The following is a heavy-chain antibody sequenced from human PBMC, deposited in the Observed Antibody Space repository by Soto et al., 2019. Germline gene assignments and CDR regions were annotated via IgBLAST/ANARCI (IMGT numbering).Heavy chain of an antibody. V-gene: IGHV3-30-3*01. D-gene: IGHD5-18*01. J-gene: IGHJ4*02. Sequence: PGGSLRLSCAASGFTFSSYAMHWVRQAPGKGLEWVAVISYDGSNKYYADSVKGRFTISRDNSKNTLYLQMNSLRAEDTAVYYCAREIRGYSYGPFDYWGQGTLVTVSS. CDR1: GFTFSSYA. CDR3: AREIRGYSYGPFDY. CDR2: ISYDGSNK.